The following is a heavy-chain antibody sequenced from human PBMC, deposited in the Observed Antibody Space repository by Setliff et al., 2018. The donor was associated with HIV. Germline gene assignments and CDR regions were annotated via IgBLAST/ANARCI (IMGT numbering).Heavy chain of an antibody. Sequence: ASVKVFCKASGYTFTDYYMHWVRQAPGQGLEWMGWINPNTGATNYAQTFQGRVTVTRDTSIRTAYMDLSSLRSDDTALYYCARGPVGGTVDYWGQGTQVTVSS. J-gene: IGHJ4*02. V-gene: IGHV1-2*02. CDR3: ARGPVGGTVDY. CDR1: GYTFTDYY. D-gene: IGHD1-26*01. CDR2: INPNTGAT.